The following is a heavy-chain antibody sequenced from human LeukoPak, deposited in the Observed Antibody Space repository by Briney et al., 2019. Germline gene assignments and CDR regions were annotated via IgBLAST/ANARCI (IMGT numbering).Heavy chain of an antibody. CDR3: ARSKQVVPAAMLPQYYYYYYMDV. CDR1: GGTFSSYA. Sequence: SVKVSCKASGGTFSSYAISWVRQAPGQGLEWMGGIIPIFGTANYAQKFQGRVTITTDESTSTAYMELSSLRSEDTAVYYCARSKQVVPAAMLPQYYYYYYMDVWGKGTTVTVSS. D-gene: IGHD2-2*01. CDR2: IIPIFGTA. V-gene: IGHV1-69*05. J-gene: IGHJ6*03.